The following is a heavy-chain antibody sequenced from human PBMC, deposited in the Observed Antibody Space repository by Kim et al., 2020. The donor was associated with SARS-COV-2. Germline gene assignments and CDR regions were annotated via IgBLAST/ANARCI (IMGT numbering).Heavy chain of an antibody. D-gene: IGHD3-22*01. CDR3: AGNIGITMIVVVTGWFDP. Sequence: SETLSLTCTVSGGSISSGGYYWSWIRQHPGKGLEWIGYIYYSGSTYYNPSLKSRVTISVDTSKNQFSLKLSSVTAADTAVYYCAGNIGITMIVVVTGWFDPSGQGTLVTVSS. CDR2: IYYSGST. CDR1: GGSISSGGYY. J-gene: IGHJ5*02. V-gene: IGHV4-31*03.